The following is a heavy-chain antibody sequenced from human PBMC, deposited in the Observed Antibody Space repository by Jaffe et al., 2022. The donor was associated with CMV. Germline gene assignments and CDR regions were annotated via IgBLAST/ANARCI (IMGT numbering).Heavy chain of an antibody. Sequence: QVQLQESGPGLVKPSETLSLTCTVSGGSVSSGSYYWSWIRQPPGKGLEWIGYIYYSGSTNYNPSLKSRVTISVDTSKNQFSLKLSSVTAADTAVYYCARAYYYGSGSYWPLYYWGQGTLVTVSS. CDR3: ARAYYYGSGSYWPLYY. D-gene: IGHD3-10*01. CDR2: IYYSGST. CDR1: GGSVSSGSYY. V-gene: IGHV4-61*01. J-gene: IGHJ4*02.